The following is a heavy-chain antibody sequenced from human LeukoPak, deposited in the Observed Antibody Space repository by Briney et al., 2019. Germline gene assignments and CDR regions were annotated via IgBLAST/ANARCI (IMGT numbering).Heavy chain of an antibody. CDR3: ASSGWYLGGVDYYYGMDV. D-gene: IGHD6-19*01. Sequence: SETLSLTCTVSGGSISSYYWSWIRQPPGKGLEWIGYIYYSGSTNYNPSLKSRVTIPVDTSKNQFSLKLSSVTAADTAVYYCASSGWYLGGVDYYYGMDVWGQGTTVTVSS. CDR1: GGSISSYY. V-gene: IGHV4-59*08. CDR2: IYYSGST. J-gene: IGHJ6*02.